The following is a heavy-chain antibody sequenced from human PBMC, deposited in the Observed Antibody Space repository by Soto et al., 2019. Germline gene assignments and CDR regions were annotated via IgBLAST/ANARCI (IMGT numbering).Heavy chain of an antibody. J-gene: IGHJ4*02. Sequence: QITLKESGPTLVKPTQTLTLTCTFSGFSLSTTGVSVGWIRQPPGKALEWLALVYWNDDTRYSPSLRSRLTITKHDSKSQVVLTMANLDPVDTATYYCAHRRSGTYNEFDYWGQGTLVTVSS. V-gene: IGHV2-5*01. CDR3: AHRRSGTYNEFDY. D-gene: IGHD1-26*01. CDR2: VYWNDDT. CDR1: GFSLSTTGVS.